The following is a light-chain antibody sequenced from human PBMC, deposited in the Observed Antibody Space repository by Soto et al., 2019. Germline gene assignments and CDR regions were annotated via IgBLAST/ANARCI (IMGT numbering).Light chain of an antibody. V-gene: IGKV3-11*01. J-gene: IGKJ5*01. CDR1: QGIGDT. Sequence: EVVMRQSPATLSVSPGEGATLSCRASQGIGDTLAWYQHKPGQTPRLLIYDASYRATDIPPRFSGSGSGTDFTLTISSLEPEDFAVYYCQQRRSWPPTITFGQGTRLDIK. CDR3: QQRRSWPPTIT. CDR2: DAS.